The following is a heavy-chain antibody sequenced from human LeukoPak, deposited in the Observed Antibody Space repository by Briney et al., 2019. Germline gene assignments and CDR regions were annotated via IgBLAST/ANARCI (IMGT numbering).Heavy chain of an antibody. CDR3: TRVGYIDEGIDY. Sequence: GGSLRLSCAASGFTFNDYAMQWVRQPPGKGLEWVSGISWNSGSIGYADSVKGRFTISRDNAKNSLYLQMNSLRAEDTAIYYCTRVGYIDEGIDYWGQGTLVTVSS. CDR2: ISWNSGSI. V-gene: IGHV3-9*01. D-gene: IGHD5-24*01. CDR1: GFTFNDYA. J-gene: IGHJ4*02.